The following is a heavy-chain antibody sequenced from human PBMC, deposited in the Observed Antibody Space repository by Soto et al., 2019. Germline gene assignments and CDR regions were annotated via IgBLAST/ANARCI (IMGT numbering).Heavy chain of an antibody. CDR1: GYTFTSYG. V-gene: IGHV1-3*01. J-gene: IGHJ4*02. Sequence: ASVKVSCKASGYTFTSYGISWVRQAPGQRLEWMGWINAGNGNTKYSQKFQGRVTITRDTSASTAYMELSSLRSEDTAVYYCARDLGQQWLAPGDYWGQGTLVTVSS. CDR2: INAGNGNT. CDR3: ARDLGQQWLAPGDY. D-gene: IGHD6-19*01.